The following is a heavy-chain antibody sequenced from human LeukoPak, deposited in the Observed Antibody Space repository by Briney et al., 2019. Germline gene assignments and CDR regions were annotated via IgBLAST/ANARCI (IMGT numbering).Heavy chain of an antibody. V-gene: IGHV3-30*02. CDR2: IRSDGSNK. D-gene: IGHD2-2*03. CDR3: AKGMDIVVVPAATIDY. CDR1: GFSFSSYG. Sequence: GGSLRLSCAGSGFSFSSYGMHWVRQAPGKGLEWMAFIRSDGSNKYYADSVKGRFTISRDNSKNTLYLQMNSLRAEDTAVYYCAKGMDIVVVPAATIDYWGQGTLVTVSS. J-gene: IGHJ4*02.